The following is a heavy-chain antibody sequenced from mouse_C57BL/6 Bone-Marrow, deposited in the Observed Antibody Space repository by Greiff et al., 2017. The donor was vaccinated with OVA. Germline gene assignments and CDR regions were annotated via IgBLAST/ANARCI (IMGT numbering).Heavy chain of an antibody. CDR3: VRHHYYGSPWFAY. CDR1: GFSFNTYA. Sequence: EVQLVESGGGLVQPKGSLKLSCAASGFSFNTYAMNWVRQAPGKGLEWVARIRSKSNNYATYYADSVKDRFTISRDDSESMLYLQMNNLKTEDTARYYCVRHHYYGSPWFAYWGQGTLVTVSA. J-gene: IGHJ3*01. CDR2: IRSKSNNYAT. D-gene: IGHD1-1*01. V-gene: IGHV10-1*01.